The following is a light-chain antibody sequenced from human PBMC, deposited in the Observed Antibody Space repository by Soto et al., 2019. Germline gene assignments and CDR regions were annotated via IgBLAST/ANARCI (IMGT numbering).Light chain of an antibody. CDR1: QSISSR. Sequence: DIQMTQPPSTLYASVGDRVTITCRASQSISSRLAWYQQKPGKSPKLLVYKESSLESGVPSRVSGSGSGTEFTLTISSLQPDDFATYYCQQYNSYSYTFGQGTKLEIK. CDR3: QQYNSYSYT. CDR2: KES. J-gene: IGKJ2*01. V-gene: IGKV1-5*03.